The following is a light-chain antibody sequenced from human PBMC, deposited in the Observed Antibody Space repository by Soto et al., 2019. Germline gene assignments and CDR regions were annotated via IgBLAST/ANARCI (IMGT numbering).Light chain of an antibody. V-gene: IGLV2-14*01. Sequence: QSALTQPASVSGSPGQSITISCTGTSSDVGDYNYVSWYQQHPGKAPKVMIYDVSNRPSGVSNHFSGSKSGNTASLTISGFQAEDEADYYCSSYTSSCTLFFGTGTKLTVL. J-gene: IGLJ1*01. CDR1: SSDVGDYNY. CDR2: DVS. CDR3: SSYTSSCTLF.